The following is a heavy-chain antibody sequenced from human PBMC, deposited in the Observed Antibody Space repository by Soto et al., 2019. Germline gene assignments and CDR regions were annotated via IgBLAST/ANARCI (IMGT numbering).Heavy chain of an antibody. Sequence: SETLSLTCTVSGGSISSYYWSWIRQPPGKGLEWIGYIYYSGSTNYNPSLKSRVTISVDTSKNQFSLKLSSVTAADTAVYYCARARSGWDYFDYWGQGTLVTVSS. CDR2: IYYSGST. CDR1: GGSISSYY. V-gene: IGHV4-59*01. J-gene: IGHJ4*02. D-gene: IGHD6-19*01. CDR3: ARARSGWDYFDY.